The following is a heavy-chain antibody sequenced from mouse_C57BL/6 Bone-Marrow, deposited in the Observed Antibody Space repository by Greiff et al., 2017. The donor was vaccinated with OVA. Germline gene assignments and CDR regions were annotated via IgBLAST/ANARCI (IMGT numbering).Heavy chain of an antibody. CDR3: VRQKLGRGYFDY. Sequence: EAGGGLVQPKGSLKLSCAASGFSFNTYAMNWVRQAPGKGLEWVARIRSKSNNYATYYADSVKDRFTISRDDSESMLYLQMNNLKTEDTAMYYCVRQKLGRGYFDYWGQGTTLTVSS. J-gene: IGHJ2*01. D-gene: IGHD4-1*01. V-gene: IGHV10-1*01. CDR2: IRSKSNNYAT. CDR1: GFSFNTYA.